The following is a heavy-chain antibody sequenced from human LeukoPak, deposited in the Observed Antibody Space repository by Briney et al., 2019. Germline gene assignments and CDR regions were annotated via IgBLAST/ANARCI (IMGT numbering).Heavy chain of an antibody. Sequence: SETLSLTCTVSGGSISSSSYYWGWIRQPPGKGLEWIGSIYYSGSTYYNPSLKSRVTISVDTSKNQFSLKLSSVTAADTAVYYCARADYYDSSGPINDYWGQGTLVTVSS. J-gene: IGHJ4*02. CDR2: IYYSGST. CDR1: GGSISSSSYY. D-gene: IGHD3-22*01. V-gene: IGHV4-39*07. CDR3: ARADYYDSSGPINDY.